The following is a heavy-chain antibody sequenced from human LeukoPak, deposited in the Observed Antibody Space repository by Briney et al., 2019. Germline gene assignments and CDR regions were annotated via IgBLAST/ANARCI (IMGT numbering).Heavy chain of an antibody. CDR2: INPNSGGT. J-gene: IGHJ3*02. D-gene: IGHD2-15*01. CDR3: ARTRGFDAFDI. Sequence: ASVKVSCKASGYTFTSYYMHWVRQAPGQGLEWMGWINPNSGGTNYAQKFQGWVTMTRDTSISTAYMELSRLRSDDTAVYYCARTRGFDAFDIWGQGTMVTVSS. CDR1: GYTFTSYY. V-gene: IGHV1-2*04.